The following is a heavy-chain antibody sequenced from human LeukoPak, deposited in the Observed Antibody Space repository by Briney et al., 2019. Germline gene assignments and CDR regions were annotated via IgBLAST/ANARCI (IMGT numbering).Heavy chain of an antibody. D-gene: IGHD2-2*01. CDR3: AREFGDILVVPYY. CDR2: MSPISGNT. J-gene: IGHJ4*02. V-gene: IGHV1-8*01. CDR1: GYTFTSYD. Sequence: ASVNVSCKASGYTFTSYDINWVRQATGQGLEWMGWMSPISGNTGYAQKFQGRLTMTRNTAINTAYMELSGLRSEDTAVYYCAREFGDILVVPYYWGQGTLVTVSS.